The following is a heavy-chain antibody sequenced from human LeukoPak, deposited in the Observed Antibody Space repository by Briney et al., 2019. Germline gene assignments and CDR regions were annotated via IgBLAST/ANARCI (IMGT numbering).Heavy chain of an antibody. CDR2: ISGSGGST. CDR1: GFTFSSYA. CDR3: AKDKAPPRHYYYYGMDV. J-gene: IGHJ6*02. V-gene: IGHV3-23*01. Sequence: GGSLRLPCAASGFTFSSYAMSWVRQAPGKGLEWVSAISGSGGSTYYADSVKGRFTISRDNAKNSLHLQMNSLRAEDTALYYCAKDKAPPRHYYYYGMDVWGQGTTVTVSS.